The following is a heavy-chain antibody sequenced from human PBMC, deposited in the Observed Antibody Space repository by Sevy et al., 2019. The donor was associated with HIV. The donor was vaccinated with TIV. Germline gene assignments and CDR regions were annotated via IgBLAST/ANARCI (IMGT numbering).Heavy chain of an antibody. V-gene: IGHV3-23*01. J-gene: IGHJ4*02. Sequence: GGSLRLSCAASGFTFSSYAMSWVRQAPGKGLEWVSAISGSGSSTYYADSVKGRFAISRDNSKNTLYLQMNSLRAEDTXVYYCAKVGLISSGXSHFDXXGQGTLVTVSS. CDR3: AKVGLISSGXSHFDX. CDR2: ISGSGSST. CDR1: GFTFSSYA. D-gene: IGHD6-19*01.